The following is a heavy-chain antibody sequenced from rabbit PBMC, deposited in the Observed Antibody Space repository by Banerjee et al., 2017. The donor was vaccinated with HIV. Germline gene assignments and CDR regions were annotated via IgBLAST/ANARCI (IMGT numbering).Heavy chain of an antibody. CDR1: GFTLSSYW. V-gene: IGHV1S45*01. CDR2: IYTGSSGSA. Sequence: QEQLEESGGDLVKPEGSLTLTCTASGFTLSSYWICWVRQAPGKGLEWIGCIYTGSSGSAYYASWVNGRFTISRSTSLNTVFLQMTSLTPADTATYFCARAYNSGWGGYFNLWGPGTLVTVS. J-gene: IGHJ4*01. D-gene: IGHD4-1*01. CDR3: ARAYNSGWGGYFNL.